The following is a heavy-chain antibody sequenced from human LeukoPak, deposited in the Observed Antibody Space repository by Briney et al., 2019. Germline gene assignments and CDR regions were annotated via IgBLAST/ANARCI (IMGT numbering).Heavy chain of an antibody. CDR2: IAEYGGET. CDR3: ARGRGWLQPL. V-gene: IGHV3-7*01. Sequence: PGGSLRLSCAASGFIFTNHWMTWVRQGPGKGLEWVANIAEYGGETNYLESVKGRFTISRDNGRNSVYLQMNSLRAEDTALYYCARGRGWLQPLGGQGTLVTVSS. CDR1: GFIFTNHW. J-gene: IGHJ4*02. D-gene: IGHD5-24*01.